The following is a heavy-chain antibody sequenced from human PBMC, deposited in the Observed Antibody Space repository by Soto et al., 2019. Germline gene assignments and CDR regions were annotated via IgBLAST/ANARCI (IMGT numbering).Heavy chain of an antibody. CDR3: ARGKTVAAAGPFDY. Sequence: PSETLSLTCTVSGGSISSGGYYWSWIRQHPGKGLEWIGYIYYSGSTYYNPSLKSRVTISGDTSKNQSSLKLSSVTAADTAVYYCARGKTVAAAGPFDYWGQGTLVTVSS. CDR2: IYYSGST. V-gene: IGHV4-31*03. D-gene: IGHD6-13*01. J-gene: IGHJ4*02. CDR1: GGSISSGGYY.